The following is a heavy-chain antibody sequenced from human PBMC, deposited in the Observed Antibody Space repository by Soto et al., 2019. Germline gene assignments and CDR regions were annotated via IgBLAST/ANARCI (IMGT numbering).Heavy chain of an antibody. CDR2: IYYSGST. CDR1: GGSISSYY. CDR3: ASGPRVKAEVVVAATPYYYYGMDV. J-gene: IGHJ6*01. Sequence: SETLSLTCTVSGGSISSYYWSWIREPPGKGLEWSCYIYYSGSTNYNPSLKSRVTISVDTSKNQFSLKLSSVTAADTAVYYCASGPRVKAEVVVAATPYYYYGMDVWGQGTKVTVSS. V-gene: IGHV4-59*01. D-gene: IGHD2-15*01.